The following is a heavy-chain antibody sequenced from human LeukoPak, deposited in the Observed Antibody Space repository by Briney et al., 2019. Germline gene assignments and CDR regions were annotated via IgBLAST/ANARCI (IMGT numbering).Heavy chain of an antibody. CDR2: IIPIFGTA. CDR3: ARDPDDSSGYDAFDI. D-gene: IGHD3-22*01. CDR1: GGTFSSYA. J-gene: IGHJ3*02. V-gene: IGHV1-69*06. Sequence: GASVKVSCKAFGGTFSSYAISWVRQAPGQGLEWMGGIIPIFGTANYAQKFQGRVTITADKSTSTAYMELSSLRSEDTAVYYCARDPDDSSGYDAFDIWGQGTMVTVSS.